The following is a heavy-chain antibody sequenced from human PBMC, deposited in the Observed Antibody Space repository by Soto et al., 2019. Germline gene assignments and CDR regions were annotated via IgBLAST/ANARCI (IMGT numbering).Heavy chain of an antibody. J-gene: IGHJ4*02. Sequence: EVQLLESGGGLVQPGGSLRLSCAASGFTFSSYAMSWVRQAPGKGLEWVSAISGSGGSTYYADSVKGRFTISRDNSKSTLYLQMNSLRAEDTAVYYCAKLYCSSTSCPPSGWGQGTLVTVSS. D-gene: IGHD2-2*01. V-gene: IGHV3-23*01. CDR3: AKLYCSSTSCPPSG. CDR1: GFTFSSYA. CDR2: ISGSGGST.